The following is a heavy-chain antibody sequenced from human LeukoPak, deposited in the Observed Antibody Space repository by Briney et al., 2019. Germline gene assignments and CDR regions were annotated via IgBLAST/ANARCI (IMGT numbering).Heavy chain of an antibody. CDR1: GYTFTSYD. V-gene: IGHV1-8*01. CDR2: MNPNSGNT. J-gene: IGHJ5*02. D-gene: IGHD2-15*01. CDR3: AREGCSGGSCRYDP. Sequence: GSVKVSCKASGYTFTSYDINWVRQATGQGLEWMGWMNPNSGNTGYAQKFQGRVAMTRNTSISTAYMELGSLRSEDTAVYYCAREGCSGGSCRYDPWGQGTLVTVSS.